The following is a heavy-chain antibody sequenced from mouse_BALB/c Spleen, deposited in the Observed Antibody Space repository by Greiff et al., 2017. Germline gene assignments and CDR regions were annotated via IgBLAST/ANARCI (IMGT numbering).Heavy chain of an antibody. D-gene: IGHD3-3*01. CDR3: ARDRGIRTMDY. CDR1: GFTFSDYY. Sequence: EVHLVESGGGLVKPGGSLKLSCAASGFTFSDYYMYWVRQTPEKRLEWVATISDGGSYTYYPDSVKGRFTISRDNAKNNLYLQMSSLKSEDTAMYYCARDRGIRTMDYWGQGTSVTVSS. V-gene: IGHV5-4*02. J-gene: IGHJ4*01. CDR2: ISDGGSYT.